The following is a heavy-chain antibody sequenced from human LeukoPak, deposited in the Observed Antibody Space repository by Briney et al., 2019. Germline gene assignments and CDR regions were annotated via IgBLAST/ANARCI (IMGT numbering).Heavy chain of an antibody. Sequence: GGSLRLSCAASGFILSNYWMTWVRQSPGKGLEWVANIKKDGSEKYYVDSVKGRFTISRDNAKNSLYLQMNSLRAEDTAVYYCARGAPPAPCDYWGQGTLVTVSS. CDR1: GFILSNYW. CDR2: IKKDGSEK. CDR3: ARGAPPAPCDY. V-gene: IGHV3-7*01. J-gene: IGHJ4*02.